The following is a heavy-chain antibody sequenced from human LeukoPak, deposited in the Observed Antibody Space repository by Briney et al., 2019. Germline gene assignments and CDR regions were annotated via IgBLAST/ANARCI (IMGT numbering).Heavy chain of an antibody. CDR3: TRNGYTEPYFDY. D-gene: IGHD5-24*01. V-gene: IGHV3-49*04. CDR1: GFTFRDYI. Sequence: GRSLRLSCTTSGFTFRDYIMSWVRQAPGKGLEWVGFIRDKAFGGTTEYAASVKGRFSISRDDPKSITYLQMNSLKTEDTAVYYCTRNGYTEPYFDYWGQGALVTVSS. J-gene: IGHJ4*02. CDR2: IRDKAFGGTT.